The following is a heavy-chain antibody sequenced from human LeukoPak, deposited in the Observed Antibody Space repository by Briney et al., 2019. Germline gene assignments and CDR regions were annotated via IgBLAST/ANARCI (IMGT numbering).Heavy chain of an antibody. D-gene: IGHD6-6*01. Sequence: GASVKVSCKASGYTFTGYYIHWIRQAPGQGLEWIGRINCKDGGTNYTQKFQGRVAMTRDTSINTAYLELSSLISDDTAVYYCARGAVRDSWGQGTLIVVSS. J-gene: IGHJ4*02. CDR2: INCKDGGT. V-gene: IGHV1-2*06. CDR3: ARGAVRDS. CDR1: GYTFTGYY.